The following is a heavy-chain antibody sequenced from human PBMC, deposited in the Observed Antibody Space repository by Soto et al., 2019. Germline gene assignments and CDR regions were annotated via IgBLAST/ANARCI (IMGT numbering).Heavy chain of an antibody. D-gene: IGHD3-3*01. J-gene: IGHJ6*02. CDR1: GFTFSSYA. V-gene: IGHV3-23*01. CDR3: AKDGVTIFGVVIGPNYYYGMDV. Sequence: SGGSLRLSCAASGFTFSSYAMGWVRQAPGKGLEWVSAISGSGGSTYYADSVKGRFTISRDNSKNTLYLQMNSLRAEDTAVYYCAKDGVTIFGVVIGPNYYYGMDVWGQGTTVTVSS. CDR2: ISGSGGST.